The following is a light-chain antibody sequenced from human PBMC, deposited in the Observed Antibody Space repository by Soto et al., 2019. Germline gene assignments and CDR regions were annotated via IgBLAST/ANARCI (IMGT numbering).Light chain of an antibody. CDR3: QQYTSPPWT. Sequence: DIVVTQSPGTLSLSLGERATLSCRASQSVPGNYLAWLQQRPAQAPRLLIHRASSRATGIPDRFSGSGSGTDFTLTITRLEPEDFAVYYCQQYTSPPWTLGQGTKVEIK. V-gene: IGKV3-20*01. J-gene: IGKJ1*01. CDR1: QSVPGNY. CDR2: RAS.